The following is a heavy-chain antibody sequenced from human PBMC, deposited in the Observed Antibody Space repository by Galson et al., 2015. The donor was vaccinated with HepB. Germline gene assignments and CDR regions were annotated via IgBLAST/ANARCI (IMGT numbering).Heavy chain of an antibody. J-gene: IGHJ6*02. CDR2: ISHTGSDT. D-gene: IGHD6-19*01. Sequence: SLRLSCAASGISFSDYAMHWVRQAPGKGLEWVAAISHTGSDTSYADSVRGRFTISRDNFKNTVSLQMNSLRPDDTAVYYCAKEPGPTSAWDQQVFFFGMDVWGQGTTVTVSS. V-gene: IGHV3-30*18. CDR1: GISFSDYA. CDR3: AKEPGPTSAWDQQVFFFGMDV.